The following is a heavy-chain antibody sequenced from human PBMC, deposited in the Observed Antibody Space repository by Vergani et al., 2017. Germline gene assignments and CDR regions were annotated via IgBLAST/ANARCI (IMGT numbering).Heavy chain of an antibody. Sequence: EVQLVQSGAEVKKPGESLKISCKGSGYSFTSYWISWVRQMPGKGLEWMGRIDPSDSYTNYSPSFQGHVTISADKSISTAYLQWSSLKASDTAMYYCARHSGIIVGATRGMDVWGQGTTVTVSS. CDR1: GYSFTSYW. J-gene: IGHJ6*02. D-gene: IGHD1-26*01. V-gene: IGHV5-10-1*01. CDR3: ARHSGIIVGATRGMDV. CDR2: IDPSDSYT.